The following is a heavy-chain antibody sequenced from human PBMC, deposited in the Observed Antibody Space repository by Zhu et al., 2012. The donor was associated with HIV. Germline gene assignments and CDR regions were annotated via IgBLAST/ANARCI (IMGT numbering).Heavy chain of an antibody. CDR2: IFYSGSGST. J-gene: IGHJ3*01. CDR1: GGSINSFYF. V-gene: IGHV4-39*01. CDR3: AKTRTMAGNSYAFDL. Sequence: QVHLQESGPGLVKPSETLSLTCTVSGGSINSFYFWVWIRQPPGKGLERIGSIFYSGSGSTYYNPSLKSRVTVSVDTSKNQFSLRLNSVTASDTAVYYCAKTRTMAGNSYAFDLWGLGRMVTVSS. D-gene: IGHD4-23*01.